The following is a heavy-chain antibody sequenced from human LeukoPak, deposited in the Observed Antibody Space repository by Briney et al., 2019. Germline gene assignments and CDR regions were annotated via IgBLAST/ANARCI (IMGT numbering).Heavy chain of an antibody. Sequence: SETLSLTCTVSGSSISSSSYYWGWIRQPPGKGLEWIGSIYYSGSTYYNPSLESRVTISVDTSKNQFSLKLSSVTAADTAVYYCARRGYQPLRGDYWGQGTLVTVSS. D-gene: IGHD2-2*01. CDR2: IYYSGST. J-gene: IGHJ4*02. CDR3: ARRGYQPLRGDY. CDR1: GSSISSSSYY. V-gene: IGHV4-39*01.